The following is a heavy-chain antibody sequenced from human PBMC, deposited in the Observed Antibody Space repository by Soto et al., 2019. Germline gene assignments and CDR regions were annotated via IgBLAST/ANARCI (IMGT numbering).Heavy chain of an antibody. V-gene: IGHV4-4*02. CDR1: GGSISSSNW. D-gene: IGHD6-13*01. J-gene: IGHJ4*02. Sequence: PSETLSLTCAVSGGSISSSNWWSWVRQPPGKGLEWIGEIYHSGSTNYNPSLKSRVTISVDKSKNQFSLKLSSVTAADTAVYYCERGIAALSLPVDYWGQGTLVTVSS. CDR2: IYHSGST. CDR3: ERGIAALSLPVDY.